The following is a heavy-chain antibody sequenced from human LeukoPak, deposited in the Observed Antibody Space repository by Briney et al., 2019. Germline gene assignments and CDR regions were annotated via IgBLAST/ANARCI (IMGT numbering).Heavy chain of an antibody. D-gene: IGHD3-3*01. CDR3: ARDGPRTYYDFWSGYYTGVYYYYGMDV. CDR1: GYTSTSYD. J-gene: IGHJ6*02. CDR2: MNPNSGNT. Sequence: ASVKVSCKASGYTSTSYDINWARQATGQGLEWMGWMNPNSGNTGYAQKFQGRVTMTRNTSISTAYMELSSLRSEDTAVYYCARDGPRTYYDFWSGYYTGVYYYYGMDVWGQGTTVTVSS. V-gene: IGHV1-8*01.